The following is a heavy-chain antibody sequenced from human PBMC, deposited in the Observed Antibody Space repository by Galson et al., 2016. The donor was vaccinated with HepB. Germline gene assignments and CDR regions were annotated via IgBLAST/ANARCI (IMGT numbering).Heavy chain of an antibody. CDR1: GFXFDXYA. D-gene: IGHD2-8*02. CDR2: ISWNSLNI. J-gene: IGHJ3*02. CDR3: AKGLTGGIIDALHI. Sequence: SLRLSCAASGFXFDXYALHWXRQAXGKGLEYVASISWNSLNIGYGGSVQGRFTVSRNNAENSLSLEMSRLTTDDTALYYCAKGLTGGIIDALHIWGQGTMVTV. V-gene: IGHV3-9*01.